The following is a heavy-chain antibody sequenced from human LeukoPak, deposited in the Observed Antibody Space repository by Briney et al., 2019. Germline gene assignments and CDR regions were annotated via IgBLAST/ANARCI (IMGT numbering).Heavy chain of an antibody. Sequence: SETLSLTCAVYGGSFSGYYWSWIRQPPGKGLEWIGEINHSGSTNYNPSLKSRVTISVDRSKNQFSLKLSSVTAADTAVYYCARQITMIRGVIGEVQLWGLGTLVTVSS. J-gene: IGHJ1*01. CDR1: GGSFSGYY. D-gene: IGHD3-10*01. CDR3: ARQITMIRGVIGEVQL. CDR2: INHSGST. V-gene: IGHV4-34*01.